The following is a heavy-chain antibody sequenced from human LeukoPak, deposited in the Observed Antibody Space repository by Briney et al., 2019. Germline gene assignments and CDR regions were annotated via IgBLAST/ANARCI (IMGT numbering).Heavy chain of an antibody. CDR3: ARGPGCSSTSCYAAAGWFDP. CDR1: GFTFSSYS. J-gene: IGHJ5*02. CDR2: INHSGST. Sequence: GSLRLSCAASGFTFSSYSMNWIRQPPGKGLEWIGEINHSGSTNYNPSLKSRVTISVDTSKNQFSLKLSSVTAADTAVYYCARGPGCSSTSCYAAAGWFDPWGQGTLVTVSS. V-gene: IGHV4-34*01. D-gene: IGHD2-2*01.